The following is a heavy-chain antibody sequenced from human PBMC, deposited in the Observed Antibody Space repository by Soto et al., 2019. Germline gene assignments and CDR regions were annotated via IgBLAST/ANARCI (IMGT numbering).Heavy chain of an antibody. CDR3: ARDLGPMSGYTDY. D-gene: IGHD5-12*01. CDR1: GGSISSGGYY. J-gene: IGHJ4*02. V-gene: IGHV4-31*03. CDR2: IFYSGTT. Sequence: SETLSLTCTVSGGSISSGGYYWSWIRQHPGKGLEWIGYIFYSGTTYYNPSLKSRVTISVDTSKNQFSLKLSSVTAADTAVYYCARDLGPMSGYTDYWGQGTLVTVSS.